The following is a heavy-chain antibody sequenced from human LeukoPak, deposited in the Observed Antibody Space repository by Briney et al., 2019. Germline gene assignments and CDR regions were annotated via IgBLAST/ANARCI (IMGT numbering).Heavy chain of an antibody. CDR3: ASRSDDFWSVYYFSRVDV. CDR1: GGSFSGYY. J-gene: IGHJ6*04. V-gene: IGHV4-34*01. CDR2: INHSGST. Sequence: SETLSLTCAVYGGSFSGYYWSWIRQPPGKGLEWIGEINHSGSTNYNPSLKSRVTISVDTSKNQFSLKLSSVTAADTAVYYCASRSDDFWSVYYFSRVDVWGKGTTVTVSS. D-gene: IGHD3-3*01.